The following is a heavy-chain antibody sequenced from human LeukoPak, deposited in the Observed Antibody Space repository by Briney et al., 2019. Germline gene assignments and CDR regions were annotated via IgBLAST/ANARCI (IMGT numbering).Heavy chain of an antibody. V-gene: IGHV4-34*01. J-gene: IGHJ4*02. D-gene: IGHD5-12*01. CDR2: INHSGST. CDR3: ARGGDSGYDF. CDR1: GGSFGGYY. Sequence: RASETLSLTCAVYGGSFGGYYWSWIRQPPGKGLEWIGEINHSGSTNYNPSLKSRVTISVDTSKNQFSLKLSSVTAADTAVYYCARGGDSGYDFGGQGTLVTVSS.